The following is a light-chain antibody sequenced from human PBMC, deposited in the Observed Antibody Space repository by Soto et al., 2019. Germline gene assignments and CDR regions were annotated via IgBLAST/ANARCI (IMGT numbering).Light chain of an antibody. CDR1: QSISSN. Sequence: EIVMTQSPATLSVSPGERATLSCRASQSISSNLAWYQQKPGQAPRLLIYGASTRATGIPARFSGTGSGTEFPLTISSLQSEDFAVYYCQKYNNWPPTYTFGQGTKLEIK. CDR3: QKYNNWPPTYT. CDR2: GAS. J-gene: IGKJ2*01. V-gene: IGKV3-15*01.